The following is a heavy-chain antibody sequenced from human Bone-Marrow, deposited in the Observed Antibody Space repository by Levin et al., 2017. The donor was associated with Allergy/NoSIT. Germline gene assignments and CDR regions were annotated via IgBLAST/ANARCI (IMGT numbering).Heavy chain of an antibody. J-gene: IGHJ6*02. V-gene: IGHV3-30*04. D-gene: IGHD2-15*01. CDR3: ARDLGYCSGGSCYQTYYYGMDV. Sequence: SCAASGFTFSSYAMHWVRQAPGKGLEWVAVISYDGSNKYYADSVKGRFTISRDNSKNTLYLQMNSLRAEDTAVYYCARDLGYCSGGSCYQTYYYGMDVWGQGTTVTVSS. CDR2: ISYDGSNK. CDR1: GFTFSSYA.